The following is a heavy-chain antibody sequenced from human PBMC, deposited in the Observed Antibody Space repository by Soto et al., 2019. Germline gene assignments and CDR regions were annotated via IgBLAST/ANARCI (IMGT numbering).Heavy chain of an antibody. V-gene: IGHV4-39*01. CDR3: ASDYGGNSIWFDP. D-gene: IGHD4-17*01. Sequence: PSETPSLTCTVSGCSISSSSYYWGWIRQPPGKGLEWIGSIYYSGSTYYNPSLKSRVTISVDTSKNQFSLKLSSVTAADTAVYYCASDYGGNSIWFDPWGQGTLVTVSS. J-gene: IGHJ5*02. CDR2: IYYSGST. CDR1: GCSISSSSYY.